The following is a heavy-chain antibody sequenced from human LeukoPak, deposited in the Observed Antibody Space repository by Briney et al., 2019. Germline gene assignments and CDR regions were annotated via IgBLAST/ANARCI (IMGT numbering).Heavy chain of an antibody. CDR3: ARVHSGGWHFYS. V-gene: IGHV4-4*07. J-gene: IGHJ4*02. CDR1: GGTISGYY. Sequence: SETLSFNCSGSGGTISGYYWSWIPQPAGKGLEYLGRIYTSGSTNYNPSLKSRFTVSVATSKNQFSLKLSSVTAADTAVYYCARVHSGGWHFYSWGQGTLVTVSS. D-gene: IGHD6-19*01. CDR2: IYTSGST.